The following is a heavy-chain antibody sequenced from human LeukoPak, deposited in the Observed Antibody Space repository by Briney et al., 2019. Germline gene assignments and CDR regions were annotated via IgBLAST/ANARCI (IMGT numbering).Heavy chain of an antibody. CDR3: ARVVYCSSTSCYWRGAFDI. D-gene: IGHD2-2*01. V-gene: IGHV1-69*01. Sequence: SVKVSCKASGGTFSSYAISWVRQAPGQGLEWMGGIIPIFGTANYAQKFQSRVTITADESTSTAYMELSSLRSEDTAVYYCARVVYCSSTSCYWRGAFDIWGQGTMVTVSS. CDR1: GGTFSSYA. J-gene: IGHJ3*02. CDR2: IIPIFGTA.